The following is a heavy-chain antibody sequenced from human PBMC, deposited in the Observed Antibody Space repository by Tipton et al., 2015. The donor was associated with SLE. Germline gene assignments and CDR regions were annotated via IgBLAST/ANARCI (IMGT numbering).Heavy chain of an antibody. D-gene: IGHD6-6*01. V-gene: IGHV5-51*01. CDR3: ATLTRDSSSAKTDPAEDFQH. CDR1: GYSFSSYW. J-gene: IGHJ1*01. Sequence: QLVQSGAEVKKPGESLKISCKASGYSFSSYWIGRVRQMPGKGLEWMGIIYPGDSDTRYSPSFQGQVTISAEKSISTAYLQWSSLKASDTAMDYCATLTRDSSSAKTDPAEDFQHWGQGTLVTVSS. CDR2: IYPGDSDT.